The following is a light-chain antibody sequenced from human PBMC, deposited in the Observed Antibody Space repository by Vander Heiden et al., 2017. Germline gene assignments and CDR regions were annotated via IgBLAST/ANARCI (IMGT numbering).Light chain of an antibody. CDR1: SSNIGSNY. CDR2: RNN. CDR3: AAWDDSLSGQGV. J-gene: IGLJ2*01. Sequence: TISCSGSSSNIGSNYVYWYQQLPGTAPNLLIYRNNQRPSGVPDRFSGSKSGTSASLAISGLRSEDEADYYCAAWDDSLSGQGVFGGGTKLTVL. V-gene: IGLV1-47*02.